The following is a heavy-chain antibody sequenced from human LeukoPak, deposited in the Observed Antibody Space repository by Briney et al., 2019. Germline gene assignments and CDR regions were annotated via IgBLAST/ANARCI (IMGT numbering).Heavy chain of an antibody. CDR2: IKQDGSEK. V-gene: IGHV3-7*01. Sequence: GGSLRLSCAASGFTFSSYWMSWVRQAPGKGLEWVANIKQDGSEKYYVESVKGRFTISRDNAKNSLYLQMNSLRVEDTAVYYCARDVFGSSSWYFDPWGQGTLVTVSS. CDR3: ARDVFGSSSWYFDP. CDR1: GFTFSSYW. D-gene: IGHD6-13*01. J-gene: IGHJ5*02.